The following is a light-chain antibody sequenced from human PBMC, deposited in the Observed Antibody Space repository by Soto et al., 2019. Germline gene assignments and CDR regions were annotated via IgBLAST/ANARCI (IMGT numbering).Light chain of an antibody. CDR3: QQYDNLSLT. Sequence: DIQMTQSPSSLSPSVGDRVTITCRASRSISDWLAWYQQKPGKAPELLIYDASNLETGVPSRFSGSGSGTDFTFTISSLQPEDIATYYCQQYDNLSLTFGGGTKVDIK. CDR2: DAS. V-gene: IGKV1-33*01. J-gene: IGKJ4*01. CDR1: RSISDW.